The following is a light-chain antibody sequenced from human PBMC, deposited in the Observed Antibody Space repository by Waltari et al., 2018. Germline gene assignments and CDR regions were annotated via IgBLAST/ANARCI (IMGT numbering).Light chain of an antibody. V-gene: IGKV1-33*01. Sequence: IQMTQSPSSLSASIGDRVTITCRASKDIRKNLSWFHERPGKAPKLLIYDASNLEAGVPSRFSGTGSGTDFSLTISSLQPEDSATYYCQHYNNLPYTFSRGTKLQIK. CDR1: KDIRKN. CDR3: QHYNNLPYT. J-gene: IGKJ2*01. CDR2: DAS.